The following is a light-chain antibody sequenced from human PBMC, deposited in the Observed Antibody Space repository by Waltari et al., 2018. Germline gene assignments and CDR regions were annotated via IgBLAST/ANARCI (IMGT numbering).Light chain of an antibody. CDR1: QAISSW. CDR2: AAS. V-gene: IGKV1-12*01. J-gene: IGKJ5*01. CDR3: QQFDTFPLT. Sequence: DIQMTQSPSSVSASVGDRVTITCRASQAISSWLAWYQQNPGKAPKPLIYAASSLQSGVPSRFSGSGFGTDFTLTISSLQPEDFATYFCQQFDTFPLTFGQGTRLEIK.